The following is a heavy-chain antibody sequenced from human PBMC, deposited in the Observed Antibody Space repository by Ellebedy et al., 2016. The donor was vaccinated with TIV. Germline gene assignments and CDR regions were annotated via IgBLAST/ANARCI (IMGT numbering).Heavy chain of an antibody. J-gene: IGHJ6*03. V-gene: IGHV1-8*01. Sequence: ASVKVSCXASGYTFTSYDINWVRQATGQGLEWMGWMNPNSGNTGYAQKFQGRVTMTRNTSISTAYMELSSLRSEDTAVYYCARGYDSSGYYYPRDYYYMDVWGKGTTVTVSS. CDR3: ARGYDSSGYYYPRDYYYMDV. CDR2: MNPNSGNT. D-gene: IGHD3-22*01. CDR1: GYTFTSYD.